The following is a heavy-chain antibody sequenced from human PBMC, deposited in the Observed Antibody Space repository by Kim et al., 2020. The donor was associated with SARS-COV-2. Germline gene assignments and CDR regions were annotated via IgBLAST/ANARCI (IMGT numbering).Heavy chain of an antibody. J-gene: IGHJ4*02. CDR3: AKRPSSGWYLGY. Sequence: YADSVKGRFTISRDNSKNTLYLQMNSLRAEDTAVYYCAKRPSSGWYLGYWGQGTLVTVSS. D-gene: IGHD6-19*01. V-gene: IGHV3-23*01.